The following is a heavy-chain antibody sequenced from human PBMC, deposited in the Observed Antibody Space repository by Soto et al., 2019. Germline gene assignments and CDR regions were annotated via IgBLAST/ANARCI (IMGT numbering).Heavy chain of an antibody. CDR3: ARVGGGTYYYYYGMDV. V-gene: IGHV4-59*01. D-gene: IGHD2-15*01. CDR2: IYYSGST. CDR1: GDSISSSY. J-gene: IGHJ6*02. Sequence: PSEPLSLTCTVSGDSISSSYWSCIRQPPGTGLGWIGYIYYSGSTNHNPSLKSRVTISVDTSKNQFSLKLSSVTAADTAVYYCARVGGGTYYYYYGMDVWGQGTTV.